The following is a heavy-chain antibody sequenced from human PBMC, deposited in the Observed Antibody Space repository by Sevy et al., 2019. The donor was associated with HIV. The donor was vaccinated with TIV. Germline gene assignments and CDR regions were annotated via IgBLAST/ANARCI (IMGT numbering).Heavy chain of an antibody. D-gene: IGHD3-22*01. Sequence: ASVKVSCKVSGYTLTKLSMHWVRQAPGKGLEWMGRFDPEDGETIFARKFQGRVTMTEDTSTDTAYMELSSLRSEDTAVYYCAAAREYYEDSSGYLDYWGQGTLVTVSS. CDR1: GYTLTKLS. CDR2: FDPEDGET. CDR3: AAAREYYEDSSGYLDY. J-gene: IGHJ4*02. V-gene: IGHV1-24*01.